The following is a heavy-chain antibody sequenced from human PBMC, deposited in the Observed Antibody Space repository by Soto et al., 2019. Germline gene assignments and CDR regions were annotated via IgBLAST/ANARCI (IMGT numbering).Heavy chain of an antibody. CDR3: ARGVPFRRVNFDY. D-gene: IGHD3-16*01. V-gene: IGHV4-59*01. CDR1: GGSISSYY. Sequence: SETLSLTCTVSGGSISSYYWSWIRQPPGKGLEWIGYIYYRGSTNYNPSNKSQITISVDTSKNQFSLKLSSVTAADTAVYYCARGVPFRRVNFDYWGQGTLVTVSS. CDR2: IYYRGST. J-gene: IGHJ4*02.